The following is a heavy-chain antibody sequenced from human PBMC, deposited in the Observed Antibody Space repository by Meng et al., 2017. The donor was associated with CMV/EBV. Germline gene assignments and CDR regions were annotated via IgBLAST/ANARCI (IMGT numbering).Heavy chain of an antibody. CDR1: GFTFSSYS. CDR2: ISSSSSTI. J-gene: IGHJ4*02. CDR3: WRFGVSQGFDY. D-gene: IGHD3-10*01. V-gene: IGHV3-48*04. Sequence: GGSLRLSCAASGFTFSSYSMNWVRQAPGKGLEWVSYISSSSSTIYYADSVKDRFTISRDNAKNSLYLQMNSLRAEDTAVYYCWRFGVSQGFDYWGQGTLVTVSS.